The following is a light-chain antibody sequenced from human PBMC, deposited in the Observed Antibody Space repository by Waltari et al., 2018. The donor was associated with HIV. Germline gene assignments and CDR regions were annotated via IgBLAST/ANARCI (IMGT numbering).Light chain of an antibody. J-gene: IGLJ2*01. CDR3: SSYSSSSTLYVV. V-gene: IGLV2-14*01. CDR1: SSDVGGYNY. Sequence: QSALTQPASVSGSPGQSITISCTGTSSDVGGYNYVSWYQHHPGKAPKLMISEVSNRPSGVFKRFSGSKAGNTASLTISGLQAEDEADYYCSSYSSSSTLYVVFGGGTKLTVL. CDR2: EVS.